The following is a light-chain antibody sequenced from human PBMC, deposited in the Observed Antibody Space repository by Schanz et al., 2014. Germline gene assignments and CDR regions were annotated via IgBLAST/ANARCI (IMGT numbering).Light chain of an antibody. CDR3: QQYNNWPPSIT. CDR2: GAS. J-gene: IGKJ5*01. Sequence: EIVMTQSPATLSVSPGERATLSCRASQSISRNLAWYQQKPGQAPRLLIFGASARPTGIPGRFSGSGSGTEFTLTISSLQSEDFAVYFCQQYNNWPPSITFGQGTRLEIK. V-gene: IGKV3-15*01. CDR1: QSISRN.